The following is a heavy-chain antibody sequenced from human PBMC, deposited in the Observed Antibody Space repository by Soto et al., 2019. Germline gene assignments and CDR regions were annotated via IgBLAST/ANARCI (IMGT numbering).Heavy chain of an antibody. CDR1: GGSISSGGYY. J-gene: IGHJ5*02. Sequence: SETLSLTCTVSGGSISSGGYYWSWIRQHPGKGLEWIGYIYYSGSTYYNPSLKSRVTISVDTSKNQFSLKLSSVTAADTAVYYCARARLGDYVWGSYRYNWFDPWGQRTLVTVSS. V-gene: IGHV4-31*03. CDR2: IYYSGST. CDR3: ARARLGDYVWGSYRYNWFDP. D-gene: IGHD3-16*02.